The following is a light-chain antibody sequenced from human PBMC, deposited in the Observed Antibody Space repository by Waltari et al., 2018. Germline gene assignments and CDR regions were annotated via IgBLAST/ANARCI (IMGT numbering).Light chain of an antibody. CDR1: QTVNAW. Sequence: DIRMTQSPSSVSASAGDNVTITCRASQTVNAWLAWYQQKPGRAPKFLIHKASSVETGVPSRFRGSGSGTEFTLTISGLQVEDFATYYCQQYNFDPWTFGQGTKVE. CDR2: KAS. V-gene: IGKV1-5*03. J-gene: IGKJ1*01. CDR3: QQYNFDPWT.